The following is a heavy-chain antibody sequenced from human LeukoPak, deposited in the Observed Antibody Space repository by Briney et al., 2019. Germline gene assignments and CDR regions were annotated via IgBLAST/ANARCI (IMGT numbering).Heavy chain of an antibody. D-gene: IGHD3-3*01. Sequence: PGGSLRLSCAASGFTFSSYEMIWVRQAPGKGLEWVSYITSSGTSIHYADSVKGRFTPSRDNTKNSLYLQMNSLRAEGTAVYYCARVRPTIFGVIIEPYFDYWGQGTLVTVSS. V-gene: IGHV3-48*03. CDR2: ITSSGTSI. CDR1: GFTFSSYE. CDR3: ARVRPTIFGVIIEPYFDY. J-gene: IGHJ4*02.